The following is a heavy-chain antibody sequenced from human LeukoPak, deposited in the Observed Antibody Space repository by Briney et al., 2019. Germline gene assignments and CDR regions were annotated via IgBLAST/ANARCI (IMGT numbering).Heavy chain of an antibody. CDR2: ISDSGGRT. J-gene: IGHJ4*02. D-gene: IGHD3-22*01. V-gene: IGHV3-23*01. Sequence: PGGSLRPSCAVSGITLSNYGMSWVRQAPGKGLEWVAGISDSGGRTNYADSVKGRFTISRDNPKNTIYLQMNSLRAEDTAVYFCAKRGVVIRVILVGFHKEAYYFDSWGQGALVTVSS. CDR1: GITLSNYG. CDR3: AKRGVVIRVILVGFHKEAYYFDS.